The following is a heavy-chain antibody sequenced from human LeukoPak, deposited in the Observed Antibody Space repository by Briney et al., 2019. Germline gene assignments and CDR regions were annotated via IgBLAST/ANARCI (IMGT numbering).Heavy chain of an antibody. Sequence: EGSLRLSCAASGFTFSSYGMHWVRQAPGKGLEWVAVIWYDGSNKYYADSVKGRFTISRDNSKNTLYLQMNSLRAEDTAVYYCAKDQGRFGSYAAILDYWGQGTLVTVSS. CDR1: GFTFSSYG. D-gene: IGHD1-26*01. V-gene: IGHV3-33*06. CDR3: AKDQGRFGSYAAILDY. J-gene: IGHJ4*02. CDR2: IWYDGSNK.